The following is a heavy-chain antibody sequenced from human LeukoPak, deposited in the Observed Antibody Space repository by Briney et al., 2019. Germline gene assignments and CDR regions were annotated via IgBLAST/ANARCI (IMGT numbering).Heavy chain of an antibody. CDR2: VYYSGSP. J-gene: IGHJ5*02. V-gene: IGHV4-59*01. D-gene: IGHD3-22*01. CDR1: GGSISSYF. Sequence: PSETLSLTCTVSGGSISSYFWSWIRQPPGMGLEWIGYVYYSGSPNYNPSLKSRVTISVDTSKNQFSLRLRSVTAADTAVYYCARVFDDYYDSSADPPLWFDPWGQGTLVTVPS. CDR3: ARVFDDYYDSSADPPLWFDP.